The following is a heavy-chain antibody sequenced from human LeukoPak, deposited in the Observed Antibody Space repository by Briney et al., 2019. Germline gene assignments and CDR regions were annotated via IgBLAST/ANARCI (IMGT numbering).Heavy chain of an antibody. J-gene: IGHJ5*02. CDR1: GFTISSYA. Sequence: PGGSLRLSCAVSGFTISSYAMSWVRQAPGKGLEWVSAISGSGGSTYYADSVKGRFTISRDNSKNTLYLQMNSLRAEDTAVYYCANLGIAVANWFDPWGQGTLVTVSS. CDR2: ISGSGGST. V-gene: IGHV3-23*01. D-gene: IGHD6-19*01. CDR3: ANLGIAVANWFDP.